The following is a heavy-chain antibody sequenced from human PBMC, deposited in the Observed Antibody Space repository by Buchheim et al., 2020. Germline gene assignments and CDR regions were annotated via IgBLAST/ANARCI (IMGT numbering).Heavy chain of an antibody. J-gene: IGHJ4*02. CDR3: AKGSRGYTNYYFDY. V-gene: IGHV3-23*04. Sequence: EVQLVDSGGGLVQPGESLRLSCAASGFSFSGYAMSWVRQAPGKGLEWVSSISGSGATTFKADSVKGRFTISRDKSKKMLSLQMNSLRAEATAVYFCAKGSRGYTNYYFDYWGQGTL. CDR2: ISGSGATT. CDR1: GFSFSGYA. D-gene: IGHD4-11*01.